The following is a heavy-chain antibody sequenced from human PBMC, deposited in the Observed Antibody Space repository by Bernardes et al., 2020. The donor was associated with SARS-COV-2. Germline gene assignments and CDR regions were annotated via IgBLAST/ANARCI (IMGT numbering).Heavy chain of an antibody. CDR2: ISAYNDNT. CDR3: AREHTLRYDFWSGYFSLGDYYYYYGMDV. CDR1: GYTFTSYG. J-gene: IGHJ6*02. D-gene: IGHD3-3*01. V-gene: IGHV1-18*04. Sequence: ASVKVSCKASGYTFTSYGISWVRQAPGQGREGMGWISAYNDNTNYAQKLQGRVTMTTDTSTSTAYMELRSLRSDDTAVYYCAREHTLRYDFWSGYFSLGDYYYYYGMDVWGQGTTVTVSS.